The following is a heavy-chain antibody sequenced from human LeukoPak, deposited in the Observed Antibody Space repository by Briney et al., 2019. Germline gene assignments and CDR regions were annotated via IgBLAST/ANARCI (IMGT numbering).Heavy chain of an antibody. V-gene: IGHV3-74*01. J-gene: IGHJ6*03. Sequence: GGSLRLSFVASGFTFSSSWMHWVRQAPGKGLVWVSRINPDGTTTSYADSVKGRFTISRDNAKDTVYLQMNSLRAEDTAVYYCARSRITLFGVVKYSYMDVWGKGTTVTVSS. CDR1: GFTFSSSW. D-gene: IGHD3-3*01. CDR3: ARSRITLFGVVKYSYMDV. CDR2: INPDGTTT.